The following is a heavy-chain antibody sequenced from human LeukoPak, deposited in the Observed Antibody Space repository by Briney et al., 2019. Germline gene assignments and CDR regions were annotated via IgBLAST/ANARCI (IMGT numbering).Heavy chain of an antibody. CDR1: GYTFTGYY. D-gene: IGHD2-2*02. V-gene: IGHV1-2*02. J-gene: IGHJ3*02. Sequence: SVKVSCKASGYTFTGYYMHWVRQAPGHGLEYIGWINPNTDVTNYAQKFQDRVTMTRGTSIGTAYMELSRLTSDDTAVYYCARERGYCSSSSCYTSDAFDIWGQGTLVTVSS. CDR2: INPNTDVT. CDR3: ARERGYCSSSSCYTSDAFDI.